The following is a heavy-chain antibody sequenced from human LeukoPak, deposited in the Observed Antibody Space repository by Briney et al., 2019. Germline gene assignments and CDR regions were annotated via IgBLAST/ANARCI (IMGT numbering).Heavy chain of an antibody. V-gene: IGHV4-59*08. CDR2: IYYSGST. J-gene: IGHJ4*02. CDR3: ARLPRYSFDY. D-gene: IGHD5-18*01. CDR1: GGSISSYY. Sequence: SETLSLTCTVSGGSISSYYWSWIRQPPGKGLEWIGYIYYSGSTNYNPSLKSWVTISVDTSKNQFSLKLSSVTAADTAVYYCARLPRYSFDYWGQGTLVTVSS.